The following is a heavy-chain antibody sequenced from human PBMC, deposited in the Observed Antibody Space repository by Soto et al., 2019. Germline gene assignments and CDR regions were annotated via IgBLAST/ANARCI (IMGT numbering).Heavy chain of an antibody. Sequence: GGSLRLSCAASGFTFSSYGMHWVRQAPGKGLEWVAVISYDGSSKYYADSVKGRFTISRDNSKNTLYLQMNSLRAEDTAVYYCAKDQGIVVPARRHYYYYYGMDVWGQGTTVTVSS. J-gene: IGHJ6*02. CDR2: ISYDGSSK. CDR1: GFTFSSYG. D-gene: IGHD2-2*01. CDR3: AKDQGIVVPARRHYYYYYGMDV. V-gene: IGHV3-30*18.